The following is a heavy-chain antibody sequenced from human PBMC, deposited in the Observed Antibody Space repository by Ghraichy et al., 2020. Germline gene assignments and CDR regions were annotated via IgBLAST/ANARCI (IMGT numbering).Heavy chain of an antibody. J-gene: IGHJ5*02. D-gene: IGHD5-12*01. Sequence: SETLSLTCTVSGGSISSSSYYWGWIRQPPGKGLEWIGSIYYSGSTYYNPSLKSRVTISVDTSKNQFSLKLSSVTAADTAVYYCAGLTGDIVATTQYNWFDPGGQGTLVTVSS. V-gene: IGHV4-39*01. CDR3: AGLTGDIVATTQYNWFDP. CDR1: GGSISSSSYY. CDR2: IYYSGST.